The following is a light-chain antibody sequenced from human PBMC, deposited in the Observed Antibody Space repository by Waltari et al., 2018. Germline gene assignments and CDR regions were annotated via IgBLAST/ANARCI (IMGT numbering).Light chain of an antibody. Sequence: QSALTQPVSVSGSPGQSIAISCTGTSSDVGGYDYVFWYQHHPGKVPKLMFYVVSARPSGVSNLFSGSKSGNTASLTISGLQAEDEADYYCTSFTSSRTYVFGTGTKVTVL. CDR2: VVS. V-gene: IGLV2-14*03. CDR1: SSDVGGYDY. CDR3: TSFTSSRTYV. J-gene: IGLJ1*01.